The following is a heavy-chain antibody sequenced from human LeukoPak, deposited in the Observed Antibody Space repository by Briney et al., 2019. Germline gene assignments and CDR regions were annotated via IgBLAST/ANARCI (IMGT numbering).Heavy chain of an antibody. Sequence: PGGSLRLSCAASGFTVSSNYMSWVRQAPGKGLEWVSSISASGGSTYYADSVKGRFTISRDNAQNSLYLQMNSLRADDTAVYYCGFSSSGWAGLDYWGQGTLVTVSS. V-gene: IGHV3-21*01. CDR1: GFTVSSNY. CDR2: ISASGGST. J-gene: IGHJ4*02. CDR3: GFSSSGWAGLDY. D-gene: IGHD6-19*01.